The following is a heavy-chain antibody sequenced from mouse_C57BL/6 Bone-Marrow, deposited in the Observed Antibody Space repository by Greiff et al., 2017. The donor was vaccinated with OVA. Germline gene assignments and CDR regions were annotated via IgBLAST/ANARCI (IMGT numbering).Heavy chain of an antibody. CDR2: IYIGNGYT. V-gene: IGHV1-58*01. J-gene: IGHJ1*03. Sequence: EVQLQQSGAELVRPGSSVEMSCKTSGYTFTSYGINWVKQRPGQGLEWIGYIYIGNGYTAYNEKFKGKATLTSDTSSSTAYMQLSSLTSEDSAIYFGASDLDYYGSSEDWYFDVWGTGTTVTVSS. D-gene: IGHD1-1*01. CDR1: GYTFTSYG. CDR3: ASDLDYYGSSEDWYFDV.